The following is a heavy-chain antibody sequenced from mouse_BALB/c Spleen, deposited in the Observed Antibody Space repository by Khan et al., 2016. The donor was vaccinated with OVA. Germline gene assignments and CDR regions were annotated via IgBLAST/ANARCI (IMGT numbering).Heavy chain of an antibody. CDR1: GFTFSTYA. J-gene: IGHJ3*01. D-gene: IGHD1-1*01. Sequence: EVELVESGGDFVKPGGSLKLSCSASGFTFSTYAMSWVRQTPEKRLEWVATISSGGDYIYYPDSVKGRFTISRDTAKNTLYLQMSSLRSEDTARYYCTGHNDGPFAYWGQGTLVTVSS. V-gene: IGHV5-9-3*01. CDR2: ISSGGDYI. CDR3: TGHNDGPFAY.